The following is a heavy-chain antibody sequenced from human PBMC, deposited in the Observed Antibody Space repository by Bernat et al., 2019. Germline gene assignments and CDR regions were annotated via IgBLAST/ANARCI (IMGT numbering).Heavy chain of an antibody. Sequence: EVQLVESGGGLVKPGGSLRLSCAASGFTFSSYSMNWVRQAPGKGLEWVSSISSSSSYIYYADSVKGRFTISRDNAKNSLYVQMNSLRAEDTAVYYCAREASGYSSGWYLGWFDPWGQGTLVTVSS. CDR2: ISSSSSYI. CDR3: AREASGYSSGWYLGWFDP. J-gene: IGHJ5*02. D-gene: IGHD6-19*01. CDR1: GFTFSSYS. V-gene: IGHV3-21*01.